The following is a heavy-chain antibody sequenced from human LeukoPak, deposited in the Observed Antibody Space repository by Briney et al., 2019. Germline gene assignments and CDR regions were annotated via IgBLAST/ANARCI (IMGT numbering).Heavy chain of an antibody. J-gene: IGHJ5*02. D-gene: IGHD6-13*01. CDR1: GYTFTSYG. CDR3: ARDRRIANWFDP. Sequence: ASVKVSCKASGYTFTSYGISWVRQAPGQGLEWMGWISAYNGNTNYAQKLQGRVTMTTDTSTSTAHMELRSLRSDDTAVYYCARDRRIANWFDPWGQGTLVTVSS. V-gene: IGHV1-18*01. CDR2: ISAYNGNT.